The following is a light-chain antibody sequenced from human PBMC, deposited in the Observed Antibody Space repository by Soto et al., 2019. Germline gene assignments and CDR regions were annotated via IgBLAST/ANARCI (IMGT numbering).Light chain of an antibody. CDR3: MQALQTPLT. CDR2: LGS. CDR1: QSLLHTNGYNY. Sequence: DIVMTQTPLSLPVTPGEPASISCRSSQSLLHTNGYNYLDWYLQKPGQSPQLLISLGSDRASGVPDRFSGSGSGTEFTLKISRVDAEDVGVYYCMQALQTPLTFGGGTQVEIK. V-gene: IGKV2-28*01. J-gene: IGKJ4*01.